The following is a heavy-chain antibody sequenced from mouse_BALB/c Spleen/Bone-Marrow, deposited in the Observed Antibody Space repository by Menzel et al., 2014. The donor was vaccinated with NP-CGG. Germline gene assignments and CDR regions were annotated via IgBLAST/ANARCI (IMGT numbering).Heavy chain of an antibody. CDR3: ARNGYYGYSDY. J-gene: IGHJ2*01. CDR2: INPDSSTI. Sequence: EVQLQQSGGGLVQPGGSLKLSCAASGFDFSRYWMSWVRQAPGKGLEWIGEINPDSSTINYTPSLKDKFIISRDNAKNTLYLQMSKVRSEDIALYYCARNGYYGYSDYWGQGTTLTVSS. V-gene: IGHV4-1*02. D-gene: IGHD2-1*01. CDR1: GFDFSRYW.